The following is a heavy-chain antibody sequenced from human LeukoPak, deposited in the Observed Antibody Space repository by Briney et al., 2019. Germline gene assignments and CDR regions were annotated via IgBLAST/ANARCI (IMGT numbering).Heavy chain of an antibody. V-gene: IGHV3-23*01. CDR3: ANLPIAVAGTSDY. CDR1: GFTFSSYA. J-gene: IGHJ4*02. Sequence: PGGSLRLSCAASGFTFSSYAMSWVRQAPGKGLEWVSAISGSGGSTYYADSVKGRFTISRDNSKNTLYLQMNGLRAEDTAVYYCANLPIAVAGTSDYWRQGTLVTVSS. D-gene: IGHD6-19*01. CDR2: ISGSGGST.